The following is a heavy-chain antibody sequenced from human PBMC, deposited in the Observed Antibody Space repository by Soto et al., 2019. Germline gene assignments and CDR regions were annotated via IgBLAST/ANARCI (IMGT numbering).Heavy chain of an antibody. Sequence: SETLSLTCAVYGGSFSGYYWSWIRQPPGKGLEWIGEINHSGSTNYILSLKSRVTISVDTSKNQFSLKLTSVTAADTAVYYCARELPGIAAPSWGQGTLVTVSS. CDR2: INHSGST. J-gene: IGHJ4*02. V-gene: IGHV4-34*01. D-gene: IGHD6-6*01. CDR3: ARELPGIAAPS. CDR1: GGSFSGYY.